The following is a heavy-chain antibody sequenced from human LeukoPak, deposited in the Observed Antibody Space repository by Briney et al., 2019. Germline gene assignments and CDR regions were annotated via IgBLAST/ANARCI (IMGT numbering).Heavy chain of an antibody. CDR3: ARDEYYDFWSGKGEITYYYYGMDV. D-gene: IGHD3-3*01. J-gene: IGHJ6*02. Sequence: ASVKVSCKASGYTFTSYDINWVRQATGQGLEWMGWMNPNSGNTGYAQKFQGRVTMTRNTSISTAYMELRSLRSDDTAVYYCARDEYYDFWSGKGEITYYYYGMDVWGQGTTVTVSS. CDR1: GYTFTSYD. CDR2: MNPNSGNT. V-gene: IGHV1-8*01.